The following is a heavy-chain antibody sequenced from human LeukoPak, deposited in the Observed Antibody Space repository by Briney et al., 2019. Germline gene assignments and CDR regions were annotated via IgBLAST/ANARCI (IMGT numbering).Heavy chain of an antibody. J-gene: IGHJ4*02. D-gene: IGHD3-16*01. Sequence: GASVKVSCKPSGYAFTDFYMHWVRQAPGQGREWMGWINPNSGGTNYAQKFQDRVTMTRDTSISTAYMELSRLRSDDTAMYYCARARGAMPIDYWGQGTLVTVSS. CDR1: GYAFTDFY. V-gene: IGHV1-2*02. CDR3: ARARGAMPIDY. CDR2: INPNSGGT.